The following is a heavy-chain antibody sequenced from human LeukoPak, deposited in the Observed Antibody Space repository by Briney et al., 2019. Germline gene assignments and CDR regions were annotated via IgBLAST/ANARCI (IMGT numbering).Heavy chain of an antibody. CDR1: GGSISSSSYY. D-gene: IGHD3-10*01. CDR2: IYYSGST. V-gene: IGHV4-39*01. CDR3: ARRRTTMVRGVPTGVDY. Sequence: SETLSLTCTVSGGSISSSSYYWGWIRQPPGKGLEWIGSIYYSGSTYYNPSLKSRVTISVDTSKNQFSLKLSSVTAADTAVYYCARRRTTMVRGVPTGVDYWGQGTLVTVSS. J-gene: IGHJ4*02.